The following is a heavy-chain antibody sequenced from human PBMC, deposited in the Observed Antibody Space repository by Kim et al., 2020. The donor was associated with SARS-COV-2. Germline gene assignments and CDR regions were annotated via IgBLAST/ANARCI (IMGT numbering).Heavy chain of an antibody. V-gene: IGHV3-23*01. J-gene: IGHJ3*02. D-gene: IGHD3-10*01. Sequence: DSLKGRFTISRDNAKNTRDLQMNSLRAEDTAVYYWAKAPTPRSTGVAFDIWGQGTLVTVSS. CDR3: AKAPTPRSTGVAFDI.